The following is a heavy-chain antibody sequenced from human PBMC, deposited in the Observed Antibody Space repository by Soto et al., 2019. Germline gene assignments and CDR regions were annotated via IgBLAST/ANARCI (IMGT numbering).Heavy chain of an antibody. V-gene: IGHV1-2*02. CDR3: AIYQTMYYDCWSGYYGPYYGMDV. CDR1: GYTFTGYY. J-gene: IGHJ6*02. CDR2: INPNSGGT. Sequence: ASVKVSCKASGYTFTGYYMHWVRQAPGRGLEWMGWINPNSGGTNYAQKFQGRVTMTRDTSISTAYMELSRLRSDDTAVYYCAIYQTMYYDCWSGYYGPYYGMDVWGQGTTVTVSS. D-gene: IGHD3-3*01.